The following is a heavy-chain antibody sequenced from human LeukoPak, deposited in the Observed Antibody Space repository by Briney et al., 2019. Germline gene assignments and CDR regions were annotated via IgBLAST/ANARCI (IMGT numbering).Heavy chain of an antibody. D-gene: IGHD6-6*01. CDR1: GGTFNNYA. CDR2: IIPMLEIA. V-gene: IGHV1-69*04. J-gene: IGHJ4*02. CDR3: ASDMIAARPSAFDY. Sequence: GSSVKVSCKASGGTFNNYAVSWVRQAPGQGPEWMGRIIPMLEIANYAQKFQGRVTITADKSTSTAYMELSSLRSEDTAVYYCASDMIAARPSAFDYWGQGTLVTVSS.